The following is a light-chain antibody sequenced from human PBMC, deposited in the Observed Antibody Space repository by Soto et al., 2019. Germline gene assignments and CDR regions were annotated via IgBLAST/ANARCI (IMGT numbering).Light chain of an antibody. V-gene: IGLV2-14*01. CDR1: SSDVGGYNY. CDR3: SSYTSSSTVV. Sequence: QSALTQPASVSGSPGQSITISCTGTSSDVGGYNYVSWYQQHPGKAPKLMIYDVSNRPSGVSNRFSGSKSGNTASLTISGHQPEGEDDYYCSSYTSSSTVVFGGGTKLTVL. J-gene: IGLJ2*01. CDR2: DVS.